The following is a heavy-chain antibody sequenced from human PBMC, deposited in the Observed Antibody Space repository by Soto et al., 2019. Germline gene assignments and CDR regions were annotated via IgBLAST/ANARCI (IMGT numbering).Heavy chain of an antibody. J-gene: IGHJ4*02. CDR2: ISYDGSNK. CDR3: EVRSSAQQLALRGGYYFDY. CDR1: GFTFSSYG. D-gene: IGHD6-13*01. Sequence: QVQLVESGGGVVQPGRSLRLSCAASGFTFSSYGMHWVRQAPGKGLEWVAVISYDGSNKYYADSVKGRFTISRDNSKNTLYLQMNSLRAEDTAVYYCEVRSSAQQLALRGGYYFDYWGQGTLVTVSS. V-gene: IGHV3-30*03.